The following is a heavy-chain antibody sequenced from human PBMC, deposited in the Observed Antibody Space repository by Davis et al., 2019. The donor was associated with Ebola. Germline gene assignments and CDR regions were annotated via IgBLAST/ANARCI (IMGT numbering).Heavy chain of an antibody. CDR2: IYPGDSDT. J-gene: IGHJ6*04. V-gene: IGHV5-51*01. D-gene: IGHD1-7*01. CDR3: ARHSNYYYYDYGMDV. CDR1: GYSFTTYW. Sequence: KVSCKGSGYSFTTYWIGWVRQMPGKGLDWMGIIYPGDSDTRYSPSFQGQVTISADKSISTAYLQWSSLKASDTAMYYCARHSNYYYYDYGMDVWGKGTTVTVSS.